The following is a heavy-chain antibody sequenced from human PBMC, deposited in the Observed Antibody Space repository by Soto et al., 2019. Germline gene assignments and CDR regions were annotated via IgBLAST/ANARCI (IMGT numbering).Heavy chain of an antibody. Sequence: QVQLVQSGAEVKKPGSSVKVSCKASGGTFSSYTISWVRQAPGQGLEWMGRIIPILGIANYAQKFQGRVTMPADKSTSTAYMELSSLRSEDTAVYYCARGGVATTDDYWGQGTLVTVSS. J-gene: IGHJ4*02. CDR2: IIPILGIA. CDR3: ARGGVATTDDY. D-gene: IGHD5-12*01. V-gene: IGHV1-69*02. CDR1: GGTFSSYT.